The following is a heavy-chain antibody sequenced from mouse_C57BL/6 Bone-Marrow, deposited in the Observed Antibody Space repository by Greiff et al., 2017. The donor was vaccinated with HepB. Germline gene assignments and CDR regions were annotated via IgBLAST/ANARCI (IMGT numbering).Heavy chain of an antibody. CDR3: TPRGWYFDV. J-gene: IGHJ1*03. CDR2: IDPENGDT. CDR1: GFNIKDVY. V-gene: IGHV14-4*01. Sequence: EVQLQQSGAELVRPGASVKLSCTASGFNIKDVYMHWVKQRPEQGLEWIGWIDPENGDTEYASKFQGKATITADTSSNTAYPQLSSLTSEDTAVYYCTPRGWYFDVWGTGTTVTVSS.